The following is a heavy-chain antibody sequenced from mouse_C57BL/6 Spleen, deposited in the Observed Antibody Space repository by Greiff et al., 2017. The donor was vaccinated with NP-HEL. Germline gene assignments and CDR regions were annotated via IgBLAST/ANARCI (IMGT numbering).Heavy chain of an antibody. V-gene: IGHV1-64*01. D-gene: IGHD2-2*01. CDR3: ARGGYPYYYAMDY. CDR1: GYTFTSYW. J-gene: IGHJ4*01. CDR2: IHPNSGST. Sequence: QVHVKQPGAELVKPGASVKLSCKASGYTFTSYWMHWVKQRPGQGLEWIGMIHPNSGSTNYNEKFKSKATLTVDKSPSTAYMQLSSLTSEDSAVYYCARGGYPYYYAMDYWGQGTSVTVSS.